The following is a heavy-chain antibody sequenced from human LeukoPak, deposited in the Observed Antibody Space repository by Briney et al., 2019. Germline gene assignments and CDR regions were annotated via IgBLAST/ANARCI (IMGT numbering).Heavy chain of an antibody. CDR2: ISSSSSYI. D-gene: IGHD7-27*01. V-gene: IGHV3-21*01. CDR3: ARRDDKWGGIPEYFQH. CDR1: GFTFSSYS. J-gene: IGHJ1*01. Sequence: GGSLRLSCAASGFTFSSYSMNWVRQAPGKGLEWVSSISSSSSYIYYADSVKGRFTISRDNAKNSLYLQMNSLRAEDTAVYYCARRDDKWGGIPEYFQHWGQGTLVTVSS.